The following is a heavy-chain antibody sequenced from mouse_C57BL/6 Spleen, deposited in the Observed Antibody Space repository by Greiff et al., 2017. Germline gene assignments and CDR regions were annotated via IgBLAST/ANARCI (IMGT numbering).Heavy chain of an antibody. CDR2: IYPGDGDT. J-gene: IGHJ3*01. Sequence: VQLQQSGAELVKPGASVKISCKASGYAFSSYWMNWVKQRPGKGLEWIGQIYPGDGDTNYNGKFKGKATLTADKSSSTAYMQLSSLTSEDSAVYFCARGFTTVVGGFAYWGQGTLVTVSA. V-gene: IGHV1-80*01. D-gene: IGHD1-1*01. CDR3: ARGFTTVVGGFAY. CDR1: GYAFSSYW.